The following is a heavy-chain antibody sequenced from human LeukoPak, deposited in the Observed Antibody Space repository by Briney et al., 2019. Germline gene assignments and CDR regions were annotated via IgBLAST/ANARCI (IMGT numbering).Heavy chain of an antibody. D-gene: IGHD3-3*01. V-gene: IGHV3-33*01. CDR2: IWYDGSNK. CDR3: ARVHGSGIPARNVFSV. Sequence: GGSLRLSCAASGFTFSSYGVHWVRQAPGKGLEWVAVIWYDGSNKYYADSVKGRFTISRDNSKNSLYLQMNSLKTEDTAVYYCARVHGSGIPARNVFSVWGQGTTVTVSS. J-gene: IGHJ3*01. CDR1: GFTFSSYG.